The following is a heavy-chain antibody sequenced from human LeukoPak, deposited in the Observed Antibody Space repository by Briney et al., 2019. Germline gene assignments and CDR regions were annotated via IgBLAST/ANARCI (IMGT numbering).Heavy chain of an antibody. J-gene: IGHJ4*02. Sequence: SETLSLTXAVYGGSFSGYYWSWIRQPPGKGLEWIGEINHSGSTNYNPSLKSRVTISVDTSKNQFSLKLSSVTAADTAVYYCARATMIVVVPNRTRDFDYWGQGTLVTVSS. CDR1: GGSFSGYY. CDR3: ARATMIVVVPNRTRDFDY. D-gene: IGHD3-22*01. V-gene: IGHV4-34*01. CDR2: INHSGST.